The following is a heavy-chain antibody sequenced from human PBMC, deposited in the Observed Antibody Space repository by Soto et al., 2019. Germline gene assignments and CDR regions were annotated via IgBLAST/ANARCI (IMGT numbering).Heavy chain of an antibody. CDR2: ISAYNGNT. Sequence: GASVKVSCKASGYTFTSHGISWVRQAPGQGLEWMGWISAYNGNTNYAQKLQGRVTMTTDTSTSTAYMELRSLRSDDTAVYYCAGGGRSGYSDYYYYYYMDVWGKRTTVTVSS. V-gene: IGHV1-18*01. CDR1: GYTFTSHG. J-gene: IGHJ6*03. CDR3: AGGGRSGYSDYYYYYYMDV. D-gene: IGHD3-3*01.